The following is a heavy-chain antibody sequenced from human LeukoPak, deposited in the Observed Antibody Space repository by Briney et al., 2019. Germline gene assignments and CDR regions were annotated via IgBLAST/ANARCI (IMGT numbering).Heavy chain of an antibody. CDR2: ISWNGGAL. CDR3: AKGLVRPVGATHFDF. Sequence: GRSLRLSCAASGFIFDDYAMHWVRQAPGKRPEWVSGISWNGGALVYADSVKGRCTISRDNAVNSLYLQLNRLPPEDSAYYYCAKGLVRPVGATHFDFWGQGTLVTVSS. CDR1: GFIFDDYA. D-gene: IGHD1-26*01. J-gene: IGHJ4*02. V-gene: IGHV3-9*01.